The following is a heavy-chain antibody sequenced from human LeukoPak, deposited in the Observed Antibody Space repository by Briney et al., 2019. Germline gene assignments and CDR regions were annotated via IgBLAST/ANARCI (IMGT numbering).Heavy chain of an antibody. Sequence: SETLSLTCTVSGGSISSSSYYWGWIRQPPGKGLEWIGSIYYSGSTYYNPSLKSRVTISVDTSKNQFSLKLSSVTAADTAVYYCARHEYSSSSGLFDYWGQGTLVTVSS. V-gene: IGHV4-39*01. CDR1: GGSISSSSYY. D-gene: IGHD6-6*01. CDR3: ARHEYSSSSGLFDY. CDR2: IYYSGST. J-gene: IGHJ4*02.